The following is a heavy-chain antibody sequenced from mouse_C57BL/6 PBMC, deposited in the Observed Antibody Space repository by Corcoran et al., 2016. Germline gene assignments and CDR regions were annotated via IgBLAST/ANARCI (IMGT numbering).Heavy chain of an antibody. CDR2: ISYDGSN. V-gene: IGHV3-6*01. Sequence: DVQLQESGPGLVKPSQSLSLTCSVTGYSITSGYYWNWIRQFPGNKLEWMGYISYDGSNNYNPSLKNRISITRDTSKNQFFLKLNSVTTEDTATYYCARPHYYSNYGFAYWGQGTLLTVSA. CDR3: ARPHYYSNYGFAY. CDR1: GYSITSGYY. D-gene: IGHD2-5*01. J-gene: IGHJ3*01.